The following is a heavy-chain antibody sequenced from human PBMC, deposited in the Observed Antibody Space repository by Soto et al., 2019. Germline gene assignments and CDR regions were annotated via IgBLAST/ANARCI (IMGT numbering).Heavy chain of an antibody. V-gene: IGHV3-30*18. CDR2: ISYDGSNK. J-gene: IGHJ6*02. Sequence: QVQLVESGGGVVQHGRSLRLSCAASGFTFSSYGMHWVRQAPGKGLEWVAVISYDGSNKYYADSVKGRFTISRDNSKNXLYLQMNSLRGEGTAVYYCVNFGDRPRRRGRCMDVWGQGSAVTVSS. CDR3: VNFGDRPRRRGRCMDV. CDR1: GFTFSSYG. D-gene: IGHD3-16*01.